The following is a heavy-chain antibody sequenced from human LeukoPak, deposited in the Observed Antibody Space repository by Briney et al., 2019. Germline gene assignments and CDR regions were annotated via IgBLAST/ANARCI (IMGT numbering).Heavy chain of an antibody. CDR3: ARGSTYHDGSGQVPFDY. J-gene: IGHJ4*02. D-gene: IGHD3-22*01. V-gene: IGHV3-48*01. Sequence: QPGGSLRLSCAASGFTFSSYSMNWVRQAPGKGLEWGSYISCSGSTIYYADSVKGRFTISRDNGKNTLYLQMNSLRAEDTAVYYCARGSTYHDGSGQVPFDYWGQGTLVTVSS. CDR1: GFTFSSYS. CDR2: ISCSGSTI.